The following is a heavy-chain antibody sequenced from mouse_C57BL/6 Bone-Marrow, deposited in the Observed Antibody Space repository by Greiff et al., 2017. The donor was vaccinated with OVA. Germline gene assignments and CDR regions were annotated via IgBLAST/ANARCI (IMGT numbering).Heavy chain of an antibody. J-gene: IGHJ4*01. Sequence: EVKLVESGGGLVQPGGSMKLSCVASGFTFSNYWMNWVRQSPEQGLEWVAKIRLKSDNYATHYAESVKGRFTISRDDSKSSVYLQMNNLMAEDTGIYYCAGTCDPPYYYAMDYWGQGTSVTVSS. CDR2: IRLKSDNYAT. V-gene: IGHV6-3*01. CDR1: GFTFSNYW. CDR3: AGTCDPPYYYAMDY.